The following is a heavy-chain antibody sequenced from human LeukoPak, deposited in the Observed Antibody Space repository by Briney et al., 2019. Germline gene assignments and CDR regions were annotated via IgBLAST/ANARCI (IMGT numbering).Heavy chain of an antibody. CDR2: ISSSGSTI. D-gene: IGHD3-10*01. J-gene: IGHJ3*02. Sequence: TGGSLRLSCVASGFILSTSEMNWVRQAPGKGLEWVSYISSSGSTIYYADSVKGRFTISRDNAKNSLYLQMNSLRAEDTAVYYCARVYYYGSGSFSAFDIWGQGTMVTVSS. CDR1: GFILSTSE. CDR3: ARVYYYGSGSFSAFDI. V-gene: IGHV3-48*03.